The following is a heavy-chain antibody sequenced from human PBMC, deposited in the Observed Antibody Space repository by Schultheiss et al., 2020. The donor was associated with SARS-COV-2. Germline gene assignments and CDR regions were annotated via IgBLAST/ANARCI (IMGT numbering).Heavy chain of an antibody. Sequence: GGSLRLSCAASGFTFSSYGMHWVRQAPGKGLEWVAVISYDGSNRHYADSVKGRFTISRDNSKNTLYLQMNSLRAEDTAVYYCARETYGDYGFAFDIWGQGTMVTVSS. CDR2: ISYDGSNR. CDR3: ARETYGDYGFAFDI. J-gene: IGHJ3*02. D-gene: IGHD4-17*01. V-gene: IGHV3-30*03. CDR1: GFTFSSYG.